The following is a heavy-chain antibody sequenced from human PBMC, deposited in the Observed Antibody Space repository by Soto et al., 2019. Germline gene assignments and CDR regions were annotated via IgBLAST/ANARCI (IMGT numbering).Heavy chain of an antibody. Sequence: QVQLVESGGGVVQPGTSLRLSCEASGFIFSNYGMHWVRQAPGKGLEWVAVIWYDESQKYYADSVKGRFTISRDISKNTLYLQMNSLRVEDTALYFCARDDCSTTYCYAHWGQGTLVTVSS. J-gene: IGHJ4*02. CDR3: ARDDCSTTYCYAH. V-gene: IGHV3-33*01. CDR1: GFIFSNYG. CDR2: IWYDESQK. D-gene: IGHD2-2*01.